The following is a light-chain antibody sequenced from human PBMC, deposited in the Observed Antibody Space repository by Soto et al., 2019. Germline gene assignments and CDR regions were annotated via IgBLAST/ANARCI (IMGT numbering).Light chain of an antibody. CDR3: QQYYSIPFT. CDR2: WAS. CDR1: QSVLYSSNNKNY. V-gene: IGKV4-1*01. Sequence: DIVMTQSPDSLAVSLGERATINRKSSQSVLYSSNNKNYLGWYQRKPGQPPKLLIYWASNRESGVPDRFSGSGSGTDFTLTITSLQAEDVAVYYCQQYYSIPFTFGPGTKVDIK. J-gene: IGKJ3*01.